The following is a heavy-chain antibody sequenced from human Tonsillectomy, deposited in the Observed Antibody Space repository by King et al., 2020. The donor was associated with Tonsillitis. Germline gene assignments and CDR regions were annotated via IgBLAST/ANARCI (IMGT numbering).Heavy chain of an antibody. D-gene: IGHD3-9*01. CDR1: GGTFSTYA. J-gene: IGHJ3*02. Sequence: QLVQSGAEVKKPGSSVKVSCKASGGTFSTYAITWVRQAPGQGLEWMGGIYPIFGTANYAQKFQGRVTITADESTSTAYMELTSLRSEDTATYFCARVKYYDVLTGYYRDAFDIWGQGTLVTVSS. CDR3: ARVKYYDVLTGYYRDAFDI. V-gene: IGHV1-69*01. CDR2: IYPIFGTA.